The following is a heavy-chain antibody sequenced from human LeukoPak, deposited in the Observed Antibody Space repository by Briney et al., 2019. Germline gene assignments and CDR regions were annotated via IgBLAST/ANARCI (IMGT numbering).Heavy chain of an antibody. CDR3: ARRPGYYYDSSDAFDI. CDR1: GYTFTSYG. V-gene: IGHV1-18*01. D-gene: IGHD3-22*01. Sequence: ASVKVSCKASGYTFTSYGISWVRQAPGQGLEWMGWISAYNGNTNYAQKLQGRVTMTTDTSTSTAYMEQRSLGSDDTAVYYCARRPGYYYDSSDAFDIWGQGTMVTVSS. J-gene: IGHJ3*02. CDR2: ISAYNGNT.